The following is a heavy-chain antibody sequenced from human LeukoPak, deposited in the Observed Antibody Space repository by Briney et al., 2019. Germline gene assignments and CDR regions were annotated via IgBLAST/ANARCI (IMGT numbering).Heavy chain of an antibody. J-gene: IGHJ4*02. D-gene: IGHD3-10*01. V-gene: IGHV3-23*01. CDR1: GFTFSSYA. Sequence: GGSLRLSCAASGFTFSSYAMSWVRQAPGKGLEWVSAISGSDGRTYYADSVKGRFTITRDNSKSTLYLQMNSLRAEDTAVFYCAKDRVFRGAFFDYWGQGTLVTVSS. CDR2: ISGSDGRT. CDR3: AKDRVFRGAFFDY.